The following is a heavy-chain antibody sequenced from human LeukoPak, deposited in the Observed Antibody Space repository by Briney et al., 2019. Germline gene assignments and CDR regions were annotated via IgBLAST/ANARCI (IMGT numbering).Heavy chain of an antibody. CDR3: AKDRASGSYYYDAFDI. CDR1: GFTFSDYY. J-gene: IGHJ3*02. V-gene: IGHV3-11*01. D-gene: IGHD1-26*01. CDR2: ISSSGSTI. Sequence: PGGSLRLPCAASGFTFSDYYMSWIRQAPGKGLEWVSYISSSGSTIYYADSVKGRFTISRDNAKNSLYLRMNSLRAEDTAVYYCAKDRASGSYYYDAFDIWGQGTMVTVSS.